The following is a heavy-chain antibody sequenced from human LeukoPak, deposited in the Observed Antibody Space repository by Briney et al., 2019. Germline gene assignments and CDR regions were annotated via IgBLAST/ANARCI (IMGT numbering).Heavy chain of an antibody. J-gene: IGHJ6*02. V-gene: IGHV3-74*01. CDR3: TRDLMDYDVSTGLHHYYMDV. Sequence: GGSLRLSCVACGFTFRSYWMHWVRQDPRKGLVGVSRINGDGRNINYADSVRGRFTISRDNAKNTLYLQMNTLRVEDTAMYYCTRDLMDYDVSTGLHHYYMDVWGQGTTVTVSS. CDR1: GFTFRSYW. CDR2: INGDGRNI. D-gene: IGHD3-9*01.